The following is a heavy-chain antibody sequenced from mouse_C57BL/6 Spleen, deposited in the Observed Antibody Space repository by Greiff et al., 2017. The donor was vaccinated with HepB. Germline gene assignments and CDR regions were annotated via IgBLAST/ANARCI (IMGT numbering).Heavy chain of an antibody. CDR3: ARPPYGSSPLWFAY. D-gene: IGHD1-1*01. CDR2: IDPSDSYT. Sequence: VQLQQSGAELVKPGASVKLTCKASGYTFTSYWMQWVKQRPGQGLEWIGEIDPSDSYTNYNQKFKGKATLTVDTSSSTAYMQLSSLTSEDSAVYYCARPPYGSSPLWFAYWGQRTLVTVSA. CDR1: GYTFTSYW. J-gene: IGHJ3*01. V-gene: IGHV1-50*01.